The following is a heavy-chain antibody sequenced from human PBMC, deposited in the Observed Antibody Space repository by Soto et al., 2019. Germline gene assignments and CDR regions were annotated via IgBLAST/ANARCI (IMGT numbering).Heavy chain of an antibody. CDR1: GFTFGAYA. V-gene: IGHV3-30*18. CDR3: AKDPAPYDSSGSLFDP. CDR2: IAYDGSNK. Sequence: GGSLRLSCAASGFTFGAYAMAWVRQAPGKGLEWVAVIAYDGSNKYYADSVKGRFTISRDNSKNTLYLQMNSLRAEDTAVYYCAKDPAPYDSSGSLFDPWGQGTLVTVSS. D-gene: IGHD3-22*01. J-gene: IGHJ5*02.